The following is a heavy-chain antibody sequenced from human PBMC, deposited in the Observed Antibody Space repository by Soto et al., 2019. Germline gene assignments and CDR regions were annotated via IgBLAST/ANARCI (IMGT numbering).Heavy chain of an antibody. V-gene: IGHV1-24*01. CDR1: GYTFTSYD. Sequence: ASVKVSCKASGYTFTSYDINWVRQAPGKGLEWMGGFDPEDGETIYAQKFQGRVTMTEDTSTDTAYMELSSLRSEDTAVYYCATGYGVSYYYMDVWGKGTTVTVSS. CDR2: FDPEDGET. D-gene: IGHD6-13*01. J-gene: IGHJ6*03. CDR3: ATGYGVSYYYMDV.